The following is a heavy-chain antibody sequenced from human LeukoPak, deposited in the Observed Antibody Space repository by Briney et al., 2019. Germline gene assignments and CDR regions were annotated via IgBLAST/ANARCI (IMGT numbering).Heavy chain of an antibody. CDR3: TRGDLYYDFWSGYYRPYYFDY. V-gene: IGHV3-49*04. J-gene: IGHJ4*02. CDR1: GFTFGDYA. D-gene: IGHD3-3*01. CDR2: IRSKAYGVTT. Sequence: GGSLRLSCTASGFTFGDYAMSWVRQAPGKGLEWVGFIRSKAYGVTTEYAVSVKGRFTISRDDSKSIAYLQMNSLKTEDTAVYYCTRGDLYYDFWSGYYRPYYFDYWGQGTLVTVSS.